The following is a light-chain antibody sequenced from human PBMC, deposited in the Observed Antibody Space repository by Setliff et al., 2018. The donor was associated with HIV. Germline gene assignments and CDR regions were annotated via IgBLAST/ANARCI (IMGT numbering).Light chain of an antibody. V-gene: IGLV2-14*03. CDR2: DVS. CDR1: SSDVGGYNS. Sequence: QSVLTQPASVSGSPGQSITISCTGTSSDVGGYNSVSCYQQHPDRAPKLMIYDVSNRPSGVSNRFSGSKSGNTASLTISGLQAEDEADYYCSSYTSNSPYVFGTGTKVTVL. CDR3: SSYTSNSPYV. J-gene: IGLJ1*01.